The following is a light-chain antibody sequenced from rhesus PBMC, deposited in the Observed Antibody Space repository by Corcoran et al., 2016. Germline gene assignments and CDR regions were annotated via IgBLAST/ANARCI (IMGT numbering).Light chain of an antibody. CDR2: DAS. V-gene: IGKV1S13*01. CDR1: QGISNW. CDR3: LKHNSYPLT. Sequence: DIQMTQSPSSLSASVGDRVTITCRASQGISNWLAWYQQKPGKAPKLLIYDASSLESGVPSRFSGSGFGTYFTLTISSLQPEDFAAYYCLKHNSYPLTFGGGTKVEIK. J-gene: IGKJ4*01.